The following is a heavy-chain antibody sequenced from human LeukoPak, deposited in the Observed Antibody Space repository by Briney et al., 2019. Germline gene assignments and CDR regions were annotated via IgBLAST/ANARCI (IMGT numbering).Heavy chain of an antibody. CDR2: INHSGST. CDR3: ARGPYDYVWGSYRYFFPYFDY. Sequence: SETLSLTCAVYGGSFSGYYWSWIRQPPGKGLEWIGEINHSGSTNYNPSLKSRVTISVDTSKNQFSLKPSSVTAADTAVYYCARGPYDYVWGSYRYFFPYFDYWGQGTLVTVSS. CDR1: GGSFSGYY. D-gene: IGHD3-16*02. V-gene: IGHV4-34*01. J-gene: IGHJ4*02.